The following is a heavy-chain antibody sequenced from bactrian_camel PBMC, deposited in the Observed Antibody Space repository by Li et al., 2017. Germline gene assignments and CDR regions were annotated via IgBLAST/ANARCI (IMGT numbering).Heavy chain of an antibody. CDR2: INRSGSDT. D-gene: IGHD3*01. CDR1: GFTFINYY. CDR3: AAGSFVPPTDSQALEVSRYNY. V-gene: IGHV3-2*01. J-gene: IGHJ4*01. Sequence: HVQLVESGGGLVQPGGSLRLSCAASGFTFINYYITWVRQAPGKGLEWVSTINRSGSDTYYTDSVKGRFTFSRDNAKNTVYLQMNSLKSEDTAVYYCAAGSFVPPTDSQALEVSRYNYWGQGTQVTVS.